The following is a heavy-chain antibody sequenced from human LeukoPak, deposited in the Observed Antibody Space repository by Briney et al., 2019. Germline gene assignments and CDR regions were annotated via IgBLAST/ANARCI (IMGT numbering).Heavy chain of an antibody. CDR1: GYTFTSYA. Sequence: SVKVSCKASGYTFTSYAISWVRQAPGQGLEWMGRIIPILGIANYAQKFQGRVTITADKSTSTAYMELSSLRSEDTAVYYCARVRLTGYGIGHDAFDIWGQGTMVTVSS. J-gene: IGHJ3*02. V-gene: IGHV1-69*04. D-gene: IGHD3-9*01. CDR3: ARVRLTGYGIGHDAFDI. CDR2: IIPILGIA.